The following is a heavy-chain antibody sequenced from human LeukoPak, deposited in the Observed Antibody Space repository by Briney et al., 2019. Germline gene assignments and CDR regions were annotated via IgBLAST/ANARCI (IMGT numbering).Heavy chain of an antibody. CDR2: ISSSSSYI. J-gene: IGHJ4*02. CDR1: GFTFSSYS. D-gene: IGHD1-26*01. CDR3: ARDLLVGAACLDY. V-gene: IGHV3-21*01. Sequence: GGSLRLSCAASGFTFSSYSMNWVRQAPGKGLEWVSSISSSSSYIYYADSVKGRFTISRDNAKNSLYLQMNSLRAEDAAVYYCARDLLVGAACLDYWGQGTLVTVSS.